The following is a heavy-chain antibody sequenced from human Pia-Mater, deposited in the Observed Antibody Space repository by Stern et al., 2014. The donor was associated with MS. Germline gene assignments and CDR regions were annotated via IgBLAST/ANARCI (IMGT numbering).Heavy chain of an antibody. CDR2: IYYSAST. V-gene: IGHV4-31*03. CDR3: ARDREYCSGNSCYLGAFDI. D-gene: IGHD2-15*01. Sequence: QVQLQESGPGLVKPSQTLSLTCTVSGGSISSGGYYWSWIRQHPGKGLEWIGYIYYSASTYYNPSLESRVTISVDTSKNQFSLKLSSVTAADTAVYYCARDREYCSGNSCYLGAFDIWGQGSMVTVSS. J-gene: IGHJ3*02. CDR1: GGSISSGGYY.